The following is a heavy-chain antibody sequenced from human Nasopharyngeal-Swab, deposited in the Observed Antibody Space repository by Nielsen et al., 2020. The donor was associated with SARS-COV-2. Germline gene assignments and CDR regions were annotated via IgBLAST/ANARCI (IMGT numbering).Heavy chain of an antibody. CDR1: GFTVSSNY. J-gene: IGHJ3*02. V-gene: IGHV3-53*05. CDR2: ISGSGGST. Sequence: GGSLRLSCAASGFTVSSNYMTWVRQAPGKGLEWVSAISGSGGSTYYADSVKGRFTISRDNSKNTLYLQMSSLRPEDTAVYYCVKRSGGTAPLIGAFDIWGQGTMVTVSS. CDR3: VKRSGGTAPLIGAFDI. D-gene: IGHD2-21*01.